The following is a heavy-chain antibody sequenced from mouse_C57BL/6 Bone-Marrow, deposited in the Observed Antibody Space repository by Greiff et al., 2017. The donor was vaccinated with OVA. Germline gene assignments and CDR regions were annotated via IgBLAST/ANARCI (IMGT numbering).Heavy chain of an antibody. Sequence: EVQLQHSVPELVKPGASVKISCKASGYSFTDYNMNWVKQSNGKSLEWIGVINPNYGTTSFNQKFKGKATLTVDQSSSTAYMQLNSLTSEDSAVYYCARGGYYPLYAMDYWGQGTSVTVSS. J-gene: IGHJ4*01. CDR1: GYSFTDYN. CDR3: ARGGYYPLYAMDY. CDR2: INPNYGTT. D-gene: IGHD2-3*01. V-gene: IGHV1-39*01.